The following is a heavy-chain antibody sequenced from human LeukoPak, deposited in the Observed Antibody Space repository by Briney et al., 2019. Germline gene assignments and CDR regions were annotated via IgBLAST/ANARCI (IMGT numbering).Heavy chain of an antibody. J-gene: IGHJ6*04. CDR2: ISGSGGTI. CDR1: GFTFSSYS. D-gene: IGHD3-10*02. CDR3: AELGITMIGGV. V-gene: IGHV3-48*04. Sequence: GCLRLSCAASGFTFSSYSMNWVRQAPGKGLEWVSAISGSGGTIYYADSVKGRFTISRDNAKNSLYLQMNSLRAEDTAVYYCAELGITMIGGVWGKGTTVTISS.